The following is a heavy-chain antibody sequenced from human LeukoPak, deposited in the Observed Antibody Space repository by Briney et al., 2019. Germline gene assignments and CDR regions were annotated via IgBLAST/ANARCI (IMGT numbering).Heavy chain of an antibody. Sequence: GASVKVSCKASGYSFTTYGISWVRQAPGQGLEWMGWISAYNYKTNYAQKFQGRVTMTIDTSTNTGYMELRSLRSDDTAVYYCGRDPDFRDLVVVPATERYFDYWGQGTLVTVSS. D-gene: IGHD2-2*01. CDR2: ISAYNYKT. CDR3: GRDPDFRDLVVVPATERYFDY. CDR1: GYSFTTYG. J-gene: IGHJ4*02. V-gene: IGHV1-18*01.